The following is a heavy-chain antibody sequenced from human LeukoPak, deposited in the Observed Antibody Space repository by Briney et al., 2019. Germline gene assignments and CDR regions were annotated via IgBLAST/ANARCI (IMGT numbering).Heavy chain of an antibody. CDR2: MNPNSGNT. V-gene: IGHV1-8*01. CDR3: ARGLDPGPYYDILIWFSDY. Sequence: ASVKVSCKASGYTFTSYDINWVRQATGQGLEWMGWMNPNSGNTGYAQKFQGRVTMTRNTSLNTAYMELSSLRSEDTAVYYCARGLDPGPYYDILIWFSDYWGQGTLVTVSS. CDR1: GYTFTSYD. J-gene: IGHJ4*02. D-gene: IGHD3-9*01.